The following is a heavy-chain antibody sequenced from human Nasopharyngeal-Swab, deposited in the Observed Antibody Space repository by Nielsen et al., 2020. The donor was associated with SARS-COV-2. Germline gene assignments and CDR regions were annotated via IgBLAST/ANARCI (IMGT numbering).Heavy chain of an antibody. J-gene: IGHJ4*02. V-gene: IGHV3-53*01. Sequence: GESLKISCAVSGLTVSSTYMSWVRQAPGKGLEWVSVTEIGGTTHYADSVKGRFTISRDNSKNTLYLQMNSLRAEDTAVYYCARAIQPDYWGQGTLVTVSS. CDR3: ARAIQPDY. CDR2: TEIGGTT. CDR1: GLTVSSTY.